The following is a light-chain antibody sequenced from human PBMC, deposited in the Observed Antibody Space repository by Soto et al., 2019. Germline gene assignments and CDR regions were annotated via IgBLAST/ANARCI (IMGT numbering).Light chain of an antibody. Sequence: EVGLTRSPGTLSLSPGDRATLSCRASQSINGNYLHWYQQKPGQAPRLPIFGTSSRATGIPDRFIGGGSGTDFTLTISRLEPEDFAVYYCQQCGSLPGTFGQGTKVEI. J-gene: IGKJ1*01. V-gene: IGKV3-20*01. CDR3: QQCGSLPGT. CDR2: GTS. CDR1: QSINGNY.